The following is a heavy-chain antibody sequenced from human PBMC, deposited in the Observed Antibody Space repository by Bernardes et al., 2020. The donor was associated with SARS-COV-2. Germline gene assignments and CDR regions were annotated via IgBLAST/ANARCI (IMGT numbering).Heavy chain of an antibody. V-gene: IGHV3-74*01. CDR1: GFTFSSYW. Sequence: GGSLRLSCAASGFTFSSYWMHWVRQAPGKGLVWVSRINSDGSSTSYADSVKGRFTISRDNAKNTLYLQMNSLRAEDTAVYYCARDGDFGDYCGNSDFDYWGHGTLVTVSS. D-gene: IGHD4-17*01. J-gene: IGHJ4*01. CDR3: ARDGDFGDYCGNSDFDY. CDR2: INSDGSST.